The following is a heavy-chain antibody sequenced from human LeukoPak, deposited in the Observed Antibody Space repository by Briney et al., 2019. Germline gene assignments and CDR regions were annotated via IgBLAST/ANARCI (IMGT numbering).Heavy chain of an antibody. V-gene: IGHV3-21*01. Sequence: PGGSLRLSCAASGFTFSSYSMNWVRQAPGKGLEWVSSISSSSSYIYYADSVKGRFTISRDNAKNSLYLQMNSLRAEDTAVYYCARVGVVVPAVRYYYYYYMDVWGKGTTVTVSS. CDR2: ISSSSSYI. CDR1: GFTFSSYS. CDR3: ARVGVVVPAVRYYYYYYMDV. J-gene: IGHJ6*03. D-gene: IGHD2-2*01.